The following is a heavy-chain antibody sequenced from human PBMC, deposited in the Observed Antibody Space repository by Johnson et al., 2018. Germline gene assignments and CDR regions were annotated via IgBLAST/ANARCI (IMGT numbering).Heavy chain of an antibody. V-gene: IGHV3-15*01. CDR3: TTGDRDYDFWSGYDYYYYMDV. Sequence: VQLVQSGGGLVQPGRSLRLSCTASGFTFGDYAMSWFRQAPGKGLEWVGRIKSKTDGGTTDYAAPVKGRVTISSDDSKHTLYLQMNSLKTEDTAVYYCTTGDRDYDFWSGYDYYYYMDVWGKGTTVTVSS. D-gene: IGHD3-3*01. CDR2: IKSKTDGGTT. CDR1: GFTFGDYA. J-gene: IGHJ6*03.